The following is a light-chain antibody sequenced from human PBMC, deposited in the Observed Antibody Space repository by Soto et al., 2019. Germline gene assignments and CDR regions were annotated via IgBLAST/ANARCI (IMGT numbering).Light chain of an antibody. CDR1: NSNTGTNT. CDR3: AAWDNSLSTFYV. J-gene: IGLJ1*01. V-gene: IGLV1-44*01. CDR2: NNN. Sequence: QSVLTQPPSASGTPGQRVSISCSGSNSNTGTNTVNWYQQFPGTAPKLLIYNNNQRPSGVPDRFSGSKSGTSASLAISGLQSEDEADYYCAAWDNSLSTFYVFGTGTKVTVL.